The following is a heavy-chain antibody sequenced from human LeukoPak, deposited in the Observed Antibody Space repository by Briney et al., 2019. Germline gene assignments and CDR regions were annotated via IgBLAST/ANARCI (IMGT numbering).Heavy chain of an antibody. J-gene: IGHJ4*02. Sequence: GGSLRLSCAAYGFTFSNYWMSWVRQPPGKGLEWMANIKQYGSEKYYVDSVKGRFTISRDNAKNSLYLQMNSLRAEDTAVYYCANSNWSPFDHWGQGTLVTVSS. CDR2: IKQYGSEK. CDR3: ANSNWSPFDH. D-gene: IGHD1-20*01. V-gene: IGHV3-7*01. CDR1: GFTFSNYW.